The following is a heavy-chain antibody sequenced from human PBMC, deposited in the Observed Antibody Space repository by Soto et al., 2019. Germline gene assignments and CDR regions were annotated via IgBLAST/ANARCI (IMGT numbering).Heavy chain of an antibody. D-gene: IGHD2-2*03. CDR2: IHYSGST. V-gene: IGHV4-59*11. CDR3: ASGWMAAFDN. Sequence: LSLTCDVTGDSIKIHYWSWIRQAPGKGLEWIGYIHYSGSTLYNPPLKRRVTISADTAKKQFSLRLTSLTAADTAVYYCASGWMAAFDNWGQGTLVTVSS. J-gene: IGHJ4*02. CDR1: GDSIKIHY.